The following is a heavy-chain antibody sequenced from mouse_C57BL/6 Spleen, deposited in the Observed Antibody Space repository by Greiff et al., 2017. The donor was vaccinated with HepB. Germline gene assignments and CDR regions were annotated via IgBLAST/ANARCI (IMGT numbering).Heavy chain of an antibody. Sequence: VQLQQSGAELVRPGASVQLSCKASGYTFTDYYINWVKQRPGQGLEWIARIYPGSGNTYYNEKFKGKATLTAEKSSSTAYMQLSSLTSEDSAVSFGARIGLGRGYFDYWGQGTTLTVSS. CDR1: GYTFTDYY. V-gene: IGHV1-76*01. J-gene: IGHJ2*01. D-gene: IGHD4-1*01. CDR2: IYPGSGNT. CDR3: ARIGLGRGYFDY.